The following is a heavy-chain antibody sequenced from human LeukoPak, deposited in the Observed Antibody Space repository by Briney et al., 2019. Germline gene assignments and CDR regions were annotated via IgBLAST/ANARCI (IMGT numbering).Heavy chain of an antibody. CDR2: ISLGNSTM. J-gene: IGHJ4*02. D-gene: IGHD2-15*01. CDR3: ARVGNGRSWDY. Sequence: GGSLRLACAASGFTFSSFTMNWARQVPGKGLEWISYISLGNSTMFYADSVKGRFTISRDNAKNSLYLQMNSLRDDDTAVYYCARVGNGRSWDYWGQGTLVSVSS. V-gene: IGHV3-48*02. CDR1: GFTFSSFT.